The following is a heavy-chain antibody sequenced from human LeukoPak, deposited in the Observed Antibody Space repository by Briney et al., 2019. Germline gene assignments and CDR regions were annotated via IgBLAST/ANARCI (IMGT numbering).Heavy chain of an antibody. J-gene: IGHJ4*02. CDR3: ARDRVDSSGSPFDY. D-gene: IGHD3-22*01. Sequence: SETLSLTCTVSGGSIRSSYYYWGWIRQPPGKGLEWIGSIYDSGSTYYNPSLKSRVTISVDTSKNQFSLKLNSVTAADTAVYYCARDRVDSSGSPFDYWGQGTLVTVSS. CDR2: IYDSGST. V-gene: IGHV4-39*02. CDR1: GGSIRSSYYY.